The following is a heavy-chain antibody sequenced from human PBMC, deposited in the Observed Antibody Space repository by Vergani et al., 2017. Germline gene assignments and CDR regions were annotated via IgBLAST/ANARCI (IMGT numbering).Heavy chain of an antibody. CDR3: AKWGVHDFWSGYGRGMDV. D-gene: IGHD3-3*01. V-gene: IGHV3-23*04. CDR1: GFTVSSNY. Sequence: EVQLVESGGGLIQPGGSLRLSCAASGFTVSSNYMSWVRQAPGKGLEWVSAISGSGGSTYYADSVKGRFTISRDNSKNTLYLQMNSLRAEDTAVYYCAKWGVHDFWSGYGRGMDVWGQGTTVTVSS. J-gene: IGHJ6*02. CDR2: ISGSGGST.